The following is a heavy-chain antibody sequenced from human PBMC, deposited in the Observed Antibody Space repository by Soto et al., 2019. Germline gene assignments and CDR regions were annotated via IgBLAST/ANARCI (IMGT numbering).Heavy chain of an antibody. CDR1: GFTFSSYG. V-gene: IGHV3-30*18. J-gene: IGHJ6*03. D-gene: IGHD6-13*01. CDR2: ISYDGSNK. Sequence: GSLRLSCAASGFTFSSYGMHWVRQAPGKGLEWVAVISYDGSNKYYADSVKGRFTISRDNSKNTLYLQMNSLRAEDTAVYYCAKAAAGTNLYYYYYYYMDVWGKGTTVTVSS. CDR3: AKAAAGTNLYYYYYYYMDV.